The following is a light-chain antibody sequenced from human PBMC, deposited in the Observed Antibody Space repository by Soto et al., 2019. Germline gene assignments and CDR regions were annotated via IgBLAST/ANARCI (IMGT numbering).Light chain of an antibody. CDR2: EVG. J-gene: IGLJ1*01. CDR1: SSDVGAFNY. Sequence: QSALTQPASVSGSPGQSITISCTGTSSDVGAFNYVSWYLQYPGKAPKLMIYEVGNRPSGVSNRFSGSKSGNTASLTISGLHAEDEADYYCGSYASGSIYVFGTGTKLTVL. V-gene: IGLV2-14*01. CDR3: GSYASGSIYV.